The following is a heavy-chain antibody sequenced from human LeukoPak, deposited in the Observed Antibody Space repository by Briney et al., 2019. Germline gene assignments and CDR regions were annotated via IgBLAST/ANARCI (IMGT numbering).Heavy chain of an antibody. CDR1: GYSFTTYG. D-gene: IGHD3-10*01. V-gene: IGHV1-18*01. Sequence: GASVKVSCKASGYSFTTYGISWVRQAPGQGLEWMGWITAYNGNTKYGQNLQGRVTMTTDTSTSTAYMELRSLRSDDTAVCYCGMVRDGAFDIWGQGTMVAVSS. CDR2: ITAYNGNT. CDR3: GMVRDGAFDI. J-gene: IGHJ3*02.